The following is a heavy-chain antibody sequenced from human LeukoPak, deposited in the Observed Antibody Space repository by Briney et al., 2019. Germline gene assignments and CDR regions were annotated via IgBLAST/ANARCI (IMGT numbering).Heavy chain of an antibody. CDR3: ARGRGVLRFLEWLGFFDY. CDR2: INHSGST. CDR1: GGSFSGYY. J-gene: IGHJ4*02. Sequence: SETLSLTCAVYGGSFSGYYWSWLRQPPGKGLEWIGEINHSGSTNYSPSLKSRVTISVDTSKNQFSLKLSSVTAADTAVYYCARGRGVLRFLEWLGFFDYWGQGTLVTVSS. V-gene: IGHV4-34*01. D-gene: IGHD3-3*01.